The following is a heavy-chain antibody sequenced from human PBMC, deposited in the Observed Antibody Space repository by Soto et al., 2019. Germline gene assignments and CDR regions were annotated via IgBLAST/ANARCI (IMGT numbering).Heavy chain of an antibody. D-gene: IGHD5-12*01. CDR1: GGTINSGDYF. J-gene: IGHJ2*01. CDR2: IFYTGST. Sequence: SEPLSLTCSVYGGTINSGDYFWSWIRQPPGKGLEWIGSIFYTGSTYYSPSLKSRASMSMDTSKKLFSLRLRSLTAADPAVYLCARVKATFYRHYYFALRSQGT. CDR3: ARVKATFYRHYYFAL. V-gene: IGHV4-30-4*01.